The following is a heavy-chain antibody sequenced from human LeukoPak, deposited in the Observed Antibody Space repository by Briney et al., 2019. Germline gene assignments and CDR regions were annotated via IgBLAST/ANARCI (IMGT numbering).Heavy chain of an antibody. Sequence: GGSLRLSCAASGSTFNSYSMNWVRQAPGKGLEWVSSISSSSSYIYYADSVKGRFTISRDNAKNSLYLQMNSLRAEDTAVYYCARDYDFWSGSGYFDYWGQGTLVTVSS. CDR2: ISSSSSYI. D-gene: IGHD3-3*01. CDR3: ARDYDFWSGSGYFDY. V-gene: IGHV3-21*01. CDR1: GSTFNSYS. J-gene: IGHJ4*02.